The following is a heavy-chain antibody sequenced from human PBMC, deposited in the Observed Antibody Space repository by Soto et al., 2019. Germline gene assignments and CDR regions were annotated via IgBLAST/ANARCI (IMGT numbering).Heavy chain of an antibody. D-gene: IGHD6-13*01. CDR1: GGSISSGGYY. CDR2: IYYSGST. V-gene: IGHV4-31*03. Sequence: QVQLQESGPGLVKPSQTLSLTCTVSGGSISSGGYYWSWSRQHPGKGMDWIGYIYYSGSTYYNPSLKSRVTISVDTSKNQFSLKLSSVTAADTAVYYCARDRSAAAGPYYYYGMDVWGQGTTVTVSS. CDR3: ARDRSAAAGPYYYYGMDV. J-gene: IGHJ6*02.